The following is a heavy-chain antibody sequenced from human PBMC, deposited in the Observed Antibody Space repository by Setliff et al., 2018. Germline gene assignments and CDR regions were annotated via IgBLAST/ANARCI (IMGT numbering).Heavy chain of an antibody. D-gene: IGHD4-17*01. V-gene: IGHV3-7*01. CDR3: ARDLGPQTTVTMWPFY. Sequence: GALRLSCAASGFTFSSYWMSWVRQAPGKGLEWVANIKQDGSEKYYVDSVKGRFTIPRDNAKNSLYLQMNSLRAEDTAVYYCARDLGPQTTVTMWPFYWGQGTLVTVSS. CDR1: GFTFSSYW. CDR2: IKQDGSEK. J-gene: IGHJ4*02.